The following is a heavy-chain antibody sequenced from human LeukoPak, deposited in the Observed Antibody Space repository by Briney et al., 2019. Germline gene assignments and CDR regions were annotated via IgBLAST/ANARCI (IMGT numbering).Heavy chain of an antibody. CDR2: ISSSGSTI. Sequence: LSLTCTVSGGSISSSSYYWGWIRQPPGKGLEWVSYISSSGSTIYYADSVKGRFTISRDNAKNSLYLQMNSLRAEDTAVYYCARGNWNYAQFFDYWGQGTLVTVSS. D-gene: IGHD1-7*01. J-gene: IGHJ4*02. CDR1: GGSISSSSYY. V-gene: IGHV3-11*04. CDR3: ARGNWNYAQFFDY.